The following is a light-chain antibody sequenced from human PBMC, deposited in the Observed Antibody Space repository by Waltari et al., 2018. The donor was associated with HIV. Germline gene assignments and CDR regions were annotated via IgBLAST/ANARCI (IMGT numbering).Light chain of an antibody. Sequence: DIVLPQSPGTLPLSPGERATLTCRASQSVGNNYLAWYQQKPGQAPRLLVYDAFNRATGIPDRFSGSGSGTEFTLTISRLEPEDFAMYYCQQYRSSPGTFGQGTKVEIK. CDR2: DAF. CDR1: QSVGNNY. V-gene: IGKV3-20*01. J-gene: IGKJ2*01. CDR3: QQYRSSPGT.